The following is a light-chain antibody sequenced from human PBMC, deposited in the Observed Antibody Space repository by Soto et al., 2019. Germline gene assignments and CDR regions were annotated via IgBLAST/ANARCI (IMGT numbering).Light chain of an antibody. J-gene: IGKJ1*01. CDR1: QVIGPV. V-gene: IGKV1-17*01. Sequence: DIRMSQPPSSLRASLGDRVTITSRASQVIGPVLALFQQKPGKAPQRLIYAASSLQSGVPSRFSGSGSGTYFTLTITSLQPEDFATYYWLQHYTYPPTFGQGTKVDIK. CDR2: AAS. CDR3: LQHYTYPPT.